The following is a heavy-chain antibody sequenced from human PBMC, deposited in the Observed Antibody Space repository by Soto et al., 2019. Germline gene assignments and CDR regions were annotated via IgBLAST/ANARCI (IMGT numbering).Heavy chain of an antibody. Sequence: ASVKVSCKASGYTFTTYDINWVRQAAGQGLVWMGWMNPNSGNTGYAQKFQDRVTMTRDTPISTAYMELSDLRSEDTAVYYCARGQYFSDSSGYDDYWGQGTQVTVSS. CDR2: MNPNSGNT. J-gene: IGHJ4*02. D-gene: IGHD3-22*01. CDR1: GYTFTTYD. CDR3: ARGQYFSDSSGYDDY. V-gene: IGHV1-8*02.